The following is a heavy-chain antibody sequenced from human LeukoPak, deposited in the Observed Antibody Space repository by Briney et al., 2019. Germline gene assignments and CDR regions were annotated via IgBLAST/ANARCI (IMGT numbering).Heavy chain of an antibody. CDR1: GFIFSSYG. V-gene: IGHV3-30*18. D-gene: IGHD2-2*01. J-gene: IGHJ4*02. Sequence: PGGSLRLSCEASGFIFSSYGFHWVRQAPGKGLEWVTLISYDGRNQYYGQSVKGRFTISRDNSKNIVYLQMNSLRIEDTGVYYCAKDLGYCSSTSCFFDYWGQGTLVTVSS. CDR2: ISYDGRNQ. CDR3: AKDLGYCSSTSCFFDY.